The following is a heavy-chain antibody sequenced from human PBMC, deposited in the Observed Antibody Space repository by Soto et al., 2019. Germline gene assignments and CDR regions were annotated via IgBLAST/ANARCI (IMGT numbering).Heavy chain of an antibody. V-gene: IGHV4-30-4*01. J-gene: IGHJ4*02. Sequence: QVQLQESGPGLVKPSQTLSLTCTVSGGSISSGNYYWSWIRQPPGKGLEWIGFISYSGTTHYSASLRSRVSISVDTSKHPFSLDLSSVTAAATAVYYCATIGPPVTGLYSFDYWGQATLVTVSS. D-gene: IGHD4-17*01. CDR3: ATIGPPVTGLYSFDY. CDR2: ISYSGTT. CDR1: GGSISSGNYY.